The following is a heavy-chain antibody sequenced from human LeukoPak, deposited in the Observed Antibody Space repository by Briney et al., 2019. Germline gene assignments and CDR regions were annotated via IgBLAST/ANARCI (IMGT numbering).Heavy chain of an antibody. CDR1: GGSISSSSYY. CDR2: INHSGST. CDR3: ARQGGFDY. J-gene: IGHJ4*02. V-gene: IGHV4-39*01. Sequence: SETLSLTCTVSGGSISSSSYYWGWIRQPPGKGLEWIGEINHSGSTNYNPSLKSRVTISVDTSKNQFSLKLSSVTAADTAVYYCARQGGFDYWGQGTLVTVSS. D-gene: IGHD3-16*01.